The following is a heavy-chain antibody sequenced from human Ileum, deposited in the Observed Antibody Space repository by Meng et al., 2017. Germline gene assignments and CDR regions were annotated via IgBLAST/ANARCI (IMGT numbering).Heavy chain of an antibody. Sequence: LEILSLTCAISGDSVSSNSAAWNWIRQSPPRGLEWLGRTYYRSKWYNDYAVSVKSRIIINPDTSKNQFSLQLNSVTPEDTAVYYCARGTHRSGWADWGQGTLVTVSS. J-gene: IGHJ4*02. CDR2: TYYRSKWYN. CDR3: ARGTHRSGWAD. CDR1: GDSVSSNSAA. V-gene: IGHV6-1*01. D-gene: IGHD6-19*01.